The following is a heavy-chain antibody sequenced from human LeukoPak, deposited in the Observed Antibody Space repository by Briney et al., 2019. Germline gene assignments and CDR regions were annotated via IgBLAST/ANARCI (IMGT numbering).Heavy chain of an antibody. V-gene: IGHV3-23*01. Sequence: GGSLRLSCAASGFTLSSYAMSWVRQAPGKGLEWVSAISGSGDSTYYADSVKGRFTISSDNSKNTLYLHMNSLRAEDTAVYYCAKPPMTTVTTRWFDPWGQGTLVTVSS. J-gene: IGHJ5*02. CDR3: AKPPMTTVTTRWFDP. CDR2: ISGSGDST. D-gene: IGHD4-17*01. CDR1: GFTLSSYA.